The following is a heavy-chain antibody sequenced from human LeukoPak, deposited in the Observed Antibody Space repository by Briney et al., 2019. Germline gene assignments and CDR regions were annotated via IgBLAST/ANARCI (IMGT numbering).Heavy chain of an antibody. J-gene: IGHJ4*02. Sequence: SETLSLTCAVYGGSFSGYYWSWIRQPPGKGLEWIGEINHSGSTNYNPSLKSRVTISVDTSKNQFSLKLSSVTAADTAVYYCARGCQTSLSAVVPAAIQGAWGQGTLVTVSS. CDR3: ARGCQTSLSAVVPAAIQGA. CDR1: GGSFSGYY. V-gene: IGHV4-34*01. D-gene: IGHD2-2*01. CDR2: INHSGST.